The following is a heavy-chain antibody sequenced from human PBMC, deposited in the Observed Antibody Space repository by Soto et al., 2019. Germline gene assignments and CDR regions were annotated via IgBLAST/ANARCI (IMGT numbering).Heavy chain of an antibody. D-gene: IGHD6-25*01. CDR2: ISGSGGST. Sequence: PGGSLRLSCAASGFTFSSYAMSWVRQAPGKGLEWVSAISGSGGSTYYADSVKGRFTISRDNSKNPLYLQMNSLKTEDTAVYYCTRLGRDGYTTPFDYRGQGALVTGSS. V-gene: IGHV3-23*01. CDR1: GFTFSSYA. CDR3: TRLGRDGYTTPFDY. J-gene: IGHJ4*02.